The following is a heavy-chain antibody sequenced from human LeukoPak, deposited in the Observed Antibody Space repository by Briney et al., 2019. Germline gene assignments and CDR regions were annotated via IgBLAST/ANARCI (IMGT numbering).Heavy chain of an antibody. J-gene: IGHJ4*02. CDR2: IYSGGST. CDR3: ARARYSSGWYSDY. CDR1: GFTVSSNY. V-gene: IGHV3-53*01. D-gene: IGHD6-19*01. Sequence: GGSLRPSCAASGFTVSSNYMSWVRQAPGKGLEWVSAIYSGGSTYYADSVQGRFTISRDNSENTLYLQMNSLGVEDTAVYYCARARYSSGWYSDYWGQGTLVTVSS.